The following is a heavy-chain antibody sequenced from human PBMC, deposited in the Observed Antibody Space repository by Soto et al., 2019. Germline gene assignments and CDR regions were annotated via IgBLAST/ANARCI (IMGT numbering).Heavy chain of an antibody. V-gene: IGHV4-34*01. D-gene: IGHD2-15*01. CDR1: GAPLSGYY. J-gene: IGHJ4*02. Sequence: PSETLSLTCAVYGAPLSGYYWSWIRQPPGKGLEWIGEINHSGSTNYNPSLKSRVTISVDTSKNQFSLKLSSVTAADTAVYYCAREGYCSGGSCYSRTLDYWGQGTLVTVS. CDR2: INHSGST. CDR3: AREGYCSGGSCYSRTLDY.